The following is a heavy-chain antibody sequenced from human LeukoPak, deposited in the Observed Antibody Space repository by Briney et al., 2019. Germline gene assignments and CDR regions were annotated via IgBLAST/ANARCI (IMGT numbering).Heavy chain of an antibody. V-gene: IGHV3-23*01. CDR2: ISGSGGST. CDR1: GFTFSSYA. J-gene: IGHJ4*02. D-gene: IGHD2-2*01. Sequence: GGSLRLSCAASGFTFSSYAMGWVRQAPGKGLEWVSAISGSGGSTYYADSVKGRFTISRDNSKNTLYLQMNSLRAEDTAVYYCAKSRCSSTSCWVDYWGQGTLVTVSS. CDR3: AKSRCSSTSCWVDY.